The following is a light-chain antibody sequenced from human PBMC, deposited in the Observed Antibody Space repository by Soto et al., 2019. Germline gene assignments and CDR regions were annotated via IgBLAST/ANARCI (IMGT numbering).Light chain of an antibody. Sequence: QSALTQPRSVSGSPEQSVAISCTGTSRDVDAYDFVSWYQHHPGKAPKLIISEVSKRPSGVSHRFSGSKSGNTASLTISGLQAEDEADYFCCSFAGSFYVFGTGTKVTVL. CDR2: EVS. CDR3: CSFAGSFYV. CDR1: SRDVDAYDF. J-gene: IGLJ1*01. V-gene: IGLV2-11*01.